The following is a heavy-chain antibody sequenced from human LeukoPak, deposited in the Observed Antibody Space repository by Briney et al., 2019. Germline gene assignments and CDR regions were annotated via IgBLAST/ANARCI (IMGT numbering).Heavy chain of an antibody. Sequence: SETLSLTCTVSGGSISSYYWRGLRQPPGKGLEGVGYIYYSGSTNYNPSLKGRVTISVDTSKNQFSLKLSSVTAADTAVYYCAKWNSYYYYMDVWGKGATVTVSS. V-gene: IGHV4-59*01. J-gene: IGHJ6*03. D-gene: IGHD1-1*01. CDR2: IYYSGST. CDR1: GGSISSYY. CDR3: AKWNSYYYYMDV.